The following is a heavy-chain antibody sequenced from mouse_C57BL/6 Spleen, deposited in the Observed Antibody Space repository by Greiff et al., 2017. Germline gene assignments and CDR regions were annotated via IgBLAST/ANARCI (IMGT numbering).Heavy chain of an antibody. V-gene: IGHV1-69*01. Sequence: QVQLKQPVAELVMPGASVKLSCKASGYTFTSYWMHWVKQRPGQGLEWIGEIDPSDSYTNFNPKFKGTFKLTVEKSTSTAYMQLSRLSSEVSAVYCGAQSYYSKAGWFAYWGQGTLVTVSA. J-gene: IGHJ3*01. CDR1: GYTFTSYW. CDR3: AQSYYSKAGWFAY. D-gene: IGHD2-5*01. CDR2: IDPSDSYT.